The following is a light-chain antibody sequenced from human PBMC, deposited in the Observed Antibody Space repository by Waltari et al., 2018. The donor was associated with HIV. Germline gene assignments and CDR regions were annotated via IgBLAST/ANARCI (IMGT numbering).Light chain of an antibody. Sequence: QLVVTQAPSASASLGASVTLTCTLNTGYDNYKVDWYQQRPGKGPRFVMRVGPGGGVGYQGEGSNARFSLSDAGLDLYLTIKNSQGDDAGDYHCGSEHGTGSNSVYVAFGGGTRLTVL. V-gene: IGLV9-49*03. CDR3: GSEHGTGSNSVYVA. CDR1: TGYDNYK. J-gene: IGLJ2*01. CDR2: VGPGGGVG.